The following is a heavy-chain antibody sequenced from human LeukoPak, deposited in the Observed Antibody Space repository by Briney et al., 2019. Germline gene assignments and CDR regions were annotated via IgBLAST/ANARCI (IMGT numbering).Heavy chain of an antibody. CDR2: ISYDGSNK. J-gene: IGHJ5*02. Sequence: PGRSLRLSCAASGFTFSSYAMHWVRQAPGKGLEWVAVISYDGSNKYYADSVKGRFTTSRDNSKNTLYLQMNSLRAEDTAVYYCARADGDGYNGLSWFDPWGQGTLVTVSS. CDR3: ARADGDGYNGLSWFDP. D-gene: IGHD5-24*01. V-gene: IGHV3-30-3*01. CDR1: GFTFSSYA.